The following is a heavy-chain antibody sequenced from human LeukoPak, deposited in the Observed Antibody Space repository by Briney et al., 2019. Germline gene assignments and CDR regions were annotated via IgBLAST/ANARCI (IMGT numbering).Heavy chain of an antibody. CDR3: ARVFSSSWYSHWYFDL. D-gene: IGHD6-13*01. CDR2: IYHSGST. CDR1: GGSISSSNW. V-gene: IGHV4-4*02. J-gene: IGHJ2*01. Sequence: SETLSHTCAVSGGSISSSNWWSWVRQPPGKGLEWIGEIYHSGSTNYNPSLKSRVTISVDKSKNQFSLKLSSVTAADTAVYYCARVFSSSWYSHWYFDLWGRGTLVTVSS.